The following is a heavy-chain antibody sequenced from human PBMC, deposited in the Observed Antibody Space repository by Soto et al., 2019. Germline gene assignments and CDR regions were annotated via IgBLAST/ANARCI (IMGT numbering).Heavy chain of an antibody. D-gene: IGHD3-10*01. J-gene: IGHJ5*02. Sequence: QLQLQESGPGLVKPSEPLSLTCTVSGGSISSSSYYWGWIRQPPGKGLEWIGSIYYSGSTYYNPSLKSRVTISVDTSKNQFSLKLSSVTAADTAVYYCARLRIIDNWFDPWGQGTLVTVSS. CDR1: GGSISSSSYY. V-gene: IGHV4-39*01. CDR2: IYYSGST. CDR3: ARLRIIDNWFDP.